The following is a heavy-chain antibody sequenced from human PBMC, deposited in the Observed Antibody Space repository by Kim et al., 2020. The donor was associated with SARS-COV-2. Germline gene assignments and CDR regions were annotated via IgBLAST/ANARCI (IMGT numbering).Heavy chain of an antibody. J-gene: IGHJ6*02. D-gene: IGHD6-19*01. V-gene: IGHV3-30*07. CDR3: ARGAVAGSDYYYGMDV. Sequence: SGKGRFTISRDNSKNTMYLQMNSLRAEDTAVYYCARGAVAGSDYYYGMDVWGQGTTVTVSS.